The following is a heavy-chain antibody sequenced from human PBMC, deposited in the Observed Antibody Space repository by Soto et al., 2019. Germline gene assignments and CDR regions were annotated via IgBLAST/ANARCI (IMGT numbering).Heavy chain of an antibody. CDR2: ISWNSGSI. D-gene: IGHD3-22*01. CDR3: ARGLRITMIVVGITDAFDI. CDR1: GFTFDDYA. J-gene: IGHJ3*02. Sequence: GGSLRLSCAASGFTFDDYAMHWVRQAPGKGLEWVSGISWNSGSIGYADSVKGRFTISRDNAKNSLYLQMNSLRAEDTALYYCARGLRITMIVVGITDAFDIWGQGTMVTVSS. V-gene: IGHV3-9*01.